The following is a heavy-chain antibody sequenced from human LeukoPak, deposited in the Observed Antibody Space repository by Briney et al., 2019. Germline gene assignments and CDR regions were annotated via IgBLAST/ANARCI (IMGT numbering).Heavy chain of an antibody. J-gene: IGHJ4*02. CDR1: GYSFANYW. V-gene: IGHV5-51*01. D-gene: IGHD6-13*01. Sequence: GESLKISCKASGYSFANYWIGWMRQMPGKGLEWMGIIYPGDSDTRYSPSFQGQVTISADKSISTAYLQWSSLKASDTAMYYCARQSSWYRGIDYWGQGTLVTVSS. CDR2: IYPGDSDT. CDR3: ARQSSWYRGIDY.